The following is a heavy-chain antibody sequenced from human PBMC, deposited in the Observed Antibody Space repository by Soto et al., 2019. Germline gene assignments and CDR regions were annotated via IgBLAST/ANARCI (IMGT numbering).Heavy chain of an antibody. CDR1: GFTFSSYG. Sequence: GGSLRLSCAASGFTFSSYGMHWVRQAPGKGLEWVAVIWYDGSNKYYADSVKGRFTISRDNSKNTLYLQMNSLRAEDTAVYYCARDSTHYGDYYFDYWGQGTLVTVSS. J-gene: IGHJ4*02. CDR2: IWYDGSNK. V-gene: IGHV3-33*01. CDR3: ARDSTHYGDYYFDY. D-gene: IGHD4-17*01.